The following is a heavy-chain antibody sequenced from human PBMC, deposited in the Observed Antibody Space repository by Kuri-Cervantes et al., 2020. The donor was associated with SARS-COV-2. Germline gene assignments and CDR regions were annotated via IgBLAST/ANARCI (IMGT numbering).Heavy chain of an antibody. J-gene: IGHJ3*02. Sequence: ETLSLTCAASGFTFSDAWMSWVRQAPGKGLEWVGRFKSKTAGGTIVYAAPVKGRFTISRDDSRNTLYLEMNSLRAEDTAVYYCARDQIVVVPAASQYDAFDIWGQGTMVTVSS. D-gene: IGHD2-2*01. CDR1: GFTFSDAW. CDR2: FKSKTAGGTI. V-gene: IGHV3-15*01. CDR3: ARDQIVVVPAASQYDAFDI.